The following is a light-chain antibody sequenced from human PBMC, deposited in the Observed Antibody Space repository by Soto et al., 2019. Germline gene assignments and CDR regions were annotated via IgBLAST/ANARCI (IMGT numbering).Light chain of an antibody. CDR3: QQYYSTLIS. CDR2: WAS. V-gene: IGKV4-1*01. CDR1: QSVFYNSYNRSY. Sequence: DIALTQSPDSLSLSLGVRATINCKSSQSVFYNSYNRSYLAWYQVKPGRPPKLLFSWASTRESGVPDRFSGRGSGTDFTLTISSLQAEDVAVYYCQQYYSTLISFGQGTRLEIK. J-gene: IGKJ5*01.